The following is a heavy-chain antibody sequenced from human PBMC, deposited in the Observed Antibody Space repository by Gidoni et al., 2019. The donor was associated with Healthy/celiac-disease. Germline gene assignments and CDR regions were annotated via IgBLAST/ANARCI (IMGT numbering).Heavy chain of an antibody. J-gene: IGHJ6*02. CDR2: ISYDGSNK. V-gene: IGHV3-30-3*01. D-gene: IGHD4-4*01. CDR3: ARESRDDYSNPYYYYYGMDV. CDR1: GFAFGRYA. Sequence: QVQLVESGGGVVQPGRSLRLSCAASGFAFGRYAMHWYRQAPGKGLEWVTVISYDGSNKYYADSVKGRFTISRDNSKNTLYLQMNSLRAEDTAVYYCARESRDDYSNPYYYYYGMDVWGQGTTVTVSS.